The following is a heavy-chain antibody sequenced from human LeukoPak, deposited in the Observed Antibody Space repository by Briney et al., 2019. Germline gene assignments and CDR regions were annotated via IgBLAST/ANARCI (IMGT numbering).Heavy chain of an antibody. V-gene: IGHV6-1*01. J-gene: IGHJ4*02. CDR3: ANFYLDN. Sequence: SQTLSLTCAVSGDTFSSNRAAWNWIRQAPSRGLEWLVRRYFRSKWYNDYAESVKGRISINPDTSKNQFSLQLNSVNPEDTAVYYCANFYLDNWSQGSLVTVSS. CDR1: GDTFSSNRAA. CDR2: RYFRSKWYN.